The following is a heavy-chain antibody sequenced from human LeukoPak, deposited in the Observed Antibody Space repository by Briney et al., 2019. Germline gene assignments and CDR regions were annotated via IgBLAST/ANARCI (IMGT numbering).Heavy chain of an antibody. J-gene: IGHJ6*02. CDR2: IYYSGST. Sequence: SETLSLTCTVSGGSISNYYWSWIRQPPGKGLEWIGYIYYSGSTNYNPSLKSRVTISVDTSKNQFSLKLSSVTAADTAVYYCARTYYDFWSGPYGMDVWGQGTTVTVSS. D-gene: IGHD3-3*01. CDR1: GGSISNYY. V-gene: IGHV4-59*01. CDR3: ARTYYDFWSGPYGMDV.